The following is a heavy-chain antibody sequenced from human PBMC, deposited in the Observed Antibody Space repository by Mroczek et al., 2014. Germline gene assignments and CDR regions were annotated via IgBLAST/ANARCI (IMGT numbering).Heavy chain of an antibody. CDR3: AKGRGASKVVGGRTLNY. CDR2: ITDNGDDT. J-gene: IGHJ4*02. V-gene: IGHV3-23*01. Sequence: ESGGDLVQPGGSLRLSCAASGFTFSSYAMGWVRQVPGKGLEWVSIITDNGDDTKSADSVKGRFTISRDNSKNTLYLQMNSLRVEDTAVYYCAKGRGASKVVGGRTLNYWGQGTLVTVSS. D-gene: IGHD1-26*01. CDR1: GFTFSSYA.